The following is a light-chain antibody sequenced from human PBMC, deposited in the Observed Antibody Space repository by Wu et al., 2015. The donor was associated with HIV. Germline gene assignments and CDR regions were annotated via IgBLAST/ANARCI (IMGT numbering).Light chain of an antibody. CDR2: GAS. V-gene: IGKV3-20*01. CDR1: QSVSSNY. J-gene: IGKJ2*03. Sequence: PGERATLSCRASQSVSSNYLAWYQQKPGQAPRLLIYGASRRATGIPDRFSGSGSGTDFTLTISRLEPEDFAVYYCQQYGSSPRYSFGQGTKLEIK. CDR3: QQYGSSPRYS.